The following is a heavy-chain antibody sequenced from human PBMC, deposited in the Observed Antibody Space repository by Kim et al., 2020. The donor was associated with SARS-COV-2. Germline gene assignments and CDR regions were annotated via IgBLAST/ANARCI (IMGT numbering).Heavy chain of an antibody. Sequence: ADPVKGRFTISRDNAKNSLYLQMNSLRAEDTAVYYGARDGMFLDYYYMDVWGKGTTVTVSS. D-gene: IGHD3-3*01. V-gene: IGHV3-48*03. J-gene: IGHJ6*03. CDR3: ARDGMFLDYYYMDV.